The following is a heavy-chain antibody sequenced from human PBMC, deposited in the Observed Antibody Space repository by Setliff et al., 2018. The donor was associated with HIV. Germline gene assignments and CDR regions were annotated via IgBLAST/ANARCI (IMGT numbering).Heavy chain of an antibody. D-gene: IGHD2-2*01. V-gene: IGHV1-69*13. CDR1: GGTFSSYA. CDR2: IIPILGPA. CDR3: ARSVWAVVVPTDPAVDAFAI. J-gene: IGHJ3*02. Sequence: GASVKVSCKASGGTFSSYAISWVRQAPGQGLEWMGGIIPILGPANYAQKFQGRVTITAGEYTTTSYMELRNLRSEDTAMYYCARSVWAVVVPTDPAVDAFAIWGQGTMVTVSS.